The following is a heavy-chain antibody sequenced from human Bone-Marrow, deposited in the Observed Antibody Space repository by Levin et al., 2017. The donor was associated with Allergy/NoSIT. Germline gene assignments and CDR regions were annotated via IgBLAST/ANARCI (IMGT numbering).Heavy chain of an antibody. V-gene: IGHV4-59*01. CDR2: IYNTGSI. CDR3: ARLRSGYYYYYGMDV. CDR1: DGSISSYS. Sequence: SETLSLTCSVSDGSISSYSWTWMRQPPGKRLEWIGFIYNTGSINYNPSLRSRVTILGDTSKNQFSLKLSSVTAADTAVYYCARLRSGYYYYYGMDVWGQGTTVTVSS. D-gene: IGHD3-3*01. J-gene: IGHJ6*02.